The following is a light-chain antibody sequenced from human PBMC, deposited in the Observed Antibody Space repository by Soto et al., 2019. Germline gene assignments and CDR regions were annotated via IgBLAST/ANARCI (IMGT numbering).Light chain of an antibody. CDR2: AAS. V-gene: IGKV3-15*01. CDR3: QQYNSWPRT. Sequence: MTQSPSSPSVSPGARATLSWRASQSVSSNLAWYQQKPGQAPRLLIYAASTRATGIPARFSGSGSGTEFTLTISSLQSEEFAAYYCQQYNSWPRTVGQGTKVDIK. CDR1: QSVSSN. J-gene: IGKJ1*01.